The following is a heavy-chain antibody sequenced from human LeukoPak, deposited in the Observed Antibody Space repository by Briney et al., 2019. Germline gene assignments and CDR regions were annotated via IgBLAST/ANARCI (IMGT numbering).Heavy chain of an antibody. Sequence: GGSLRLSCAASGFTFSSHGMHWVRQAPGKGLEWVAFIRYDGSNKYYADSVKGRFTISRDNAKNTLYLQMSSVRAEDTAFYYCTRVGLAAFDAFDIWGQGTMVTVSS. V-gene: IGHV3-30*02. CDR2: IRYDGSNK. J-gene: IGHJ3*02. D-gene: IGHD3-3*02. CDR1: GFTFSSHG. CDR3: TRVGLAAFDAFDI.